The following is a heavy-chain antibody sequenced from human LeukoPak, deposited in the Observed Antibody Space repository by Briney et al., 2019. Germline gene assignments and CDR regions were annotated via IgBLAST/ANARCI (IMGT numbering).Heavy chain of an antibody. CDR1: GFTFSTYA. V-gene: IGHV3-64D*09. CDR3: ARVAAVNTVRSQFDY. Sequence: GGSLILSCSTSGFTFSTYAMHWVRQAPGKGLEYVSAINPNGGYTYYADSLKGRFTISRDNSKNTLYLQMSSLGAEDTAVYFCARVAAVNTVRSQFDYWGQGTPVTVSS. CDR2: INPNGGYT. J-gene: IGHJ4*02. D-gene: IGHD6-13*01.